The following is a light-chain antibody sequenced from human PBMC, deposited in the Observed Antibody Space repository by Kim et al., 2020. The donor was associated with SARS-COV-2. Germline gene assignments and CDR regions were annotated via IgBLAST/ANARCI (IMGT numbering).Light chain of an antibody. CDR3: QQLNSYPRFT. CDR1: QGISSY. Sequence: SVGDRVTITCRASQGISSYLAWYQQKPGKAPKLLIYAASTLQSGVPSRFSGSGSGTEFTLTISSLQPEDFATYYCQQLNSYPRFTFGPGTKVDIK. CDR2: AAS. V-gene: IGKV1-9*01. J-gene: IGKJ3*01.